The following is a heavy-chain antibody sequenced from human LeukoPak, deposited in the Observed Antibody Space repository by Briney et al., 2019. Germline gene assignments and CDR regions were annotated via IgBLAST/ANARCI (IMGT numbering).Heavy chain of an antibody. CDR2: IYTSGST. CDR1: GGSISSYY. CDR3: ARHPWGGYSGYEFDY. V-gene: IGHV4-4*07. Sequence: SETLSLTCTVSGGSISSYYWSWIRQPAGKGLEWIGRIYTSGSTNYNPSLKSRVTMSVDTSKNQFSLKLSSVTAADTAVHYCARHPWGGYSGYEFDYWGQGTLVTVSS. J-gene: IGHJ4*02. D-gene: IGHD5-12*01.